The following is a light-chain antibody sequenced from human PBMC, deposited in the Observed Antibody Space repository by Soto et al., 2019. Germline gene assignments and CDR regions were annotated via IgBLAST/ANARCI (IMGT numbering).Light chain of an antibody. CDR1: QSISSY. CDR2: AAS. CDR3: QQSYSTPR. Sequence: DIQMTQSPSSLSASVGDRVTITCRASQSISSYLNWYQQKPGKAPKLLIYAASRLQSGVPSRFSGSGSGTDFTLTINTLQPEDIATYYCQQSYSTPRFGGGTKVEIK. V-gene: IGKV1-39*01. J-gene: IGKJ4*01.